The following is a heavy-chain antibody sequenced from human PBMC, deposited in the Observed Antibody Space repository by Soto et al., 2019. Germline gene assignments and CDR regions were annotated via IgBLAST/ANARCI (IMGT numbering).Heavy chain of an antibody. V-gene: IGHV5-51*01. CDR2: IYPGDSDT. J-gene: IGHJ6*02. CDR1: GYSFTSYW. CDR3: ARHEIAAADYYYYGMDV. Sequence: GESLKISCKGSGYSFTSYWIGWVRQMPGKGLEWMGIIYPGDSDTRYSPSFQGQVTISADKSISTAYLQWSSLKASDTAMHYCARHEIAAADYYYYGMDVWGQGTTVTVSS. D-gene: IGHD6-13*01.